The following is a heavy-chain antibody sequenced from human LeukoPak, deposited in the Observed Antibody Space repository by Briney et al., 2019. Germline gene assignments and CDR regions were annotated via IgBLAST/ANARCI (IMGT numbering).Heavy chain of an antibody. CDR3: ASPTSSGYYYVY. V-gene: IGHV1-69*06. D-gene: IGHD3-22*01. Sequence: ASVKVSCKASGGTFSSYAISWVRQAPGQGLEWMGGIIPIFGTANYAQKFQGRVTITADKSTSTAYMELSSLRSEDTAVYYCASPTSSGYYYVYWGQGTLVTVSS. CDR1: GGTFSSYA. CDR2: IIPIFGTA. J-gene: IGHJ4*02.